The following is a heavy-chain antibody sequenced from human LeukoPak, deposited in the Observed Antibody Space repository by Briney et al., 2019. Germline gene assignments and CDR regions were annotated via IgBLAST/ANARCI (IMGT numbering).Heavy chain of an antibody. CDR1: GGSISSHY. Sequence: PSETLSLTCTVSGGSISSHYWSWIRQSPGKGLEWIGYIYYSGSTNYNPSLKSRVTISVDTSKNQFSLKLSSVTAADTAVYYCARDRQQLGGWFDPWGQGTLVTVSS. CDR2: IYYSGST. J-gene: IGHJ5*02. CDR3: ARDRQQLGGWFDP. V-gene: IGHV4-59*11. D-gene: IGHD7-27*01.